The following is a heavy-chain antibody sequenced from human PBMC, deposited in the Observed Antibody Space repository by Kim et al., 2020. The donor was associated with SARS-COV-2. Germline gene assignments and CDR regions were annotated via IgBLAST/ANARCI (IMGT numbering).Heavy chain of an antibody. CDR3: AKDYSGWSGTLDY. Sequence: YYADSVKGRFTISRDNSKNTVYLQMDSLRVEDTAVFYCAKDYSGWSGTLDYWGQGTLVTVSS. J-gene: IGHJ4*02. V-gene: IGHV3-30*07. D-gene: IGHD6-19*01.